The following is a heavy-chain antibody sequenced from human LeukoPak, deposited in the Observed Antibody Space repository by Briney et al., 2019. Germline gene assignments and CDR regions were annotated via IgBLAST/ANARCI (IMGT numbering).Heavy chain of an antibody. D-gene: IGHD5-12*01. J-gene: IGHJ4*02. CDR1: GFTFSSYA. CDR2: ISGSGGST. CDR3: AKDHGTLGLRLRGRSCPDY. V-gene: IGHV3-23*01. Sequence: GGSLRLSCAASGFTFSSYAMSCVRQAPGKGLEWVSAISGSGGSTYYADSVKGRFTISRDNSKNTLYLQMNSLRAEDTAVYYCAKDHGTLGLRLRGRSCPDYWGQGTLVTVSS.